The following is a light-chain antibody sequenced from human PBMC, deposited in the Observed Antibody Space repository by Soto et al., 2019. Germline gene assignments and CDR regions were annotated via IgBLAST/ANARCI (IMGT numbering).Light chain of an antibody. Sequence: EIVLTQSPATLSLSPGERATLSCRASQSVSSYLAWYQQKPGQAPRLLIYAASSRATGVPDRFSGSGSGTDFTLTISRLEPEDFAVYYCQHYVTSPLTFGGGTKVEIK. CDR2: AAS. V-gene: IGKV3-20*01. CDR3: QHYVTSPLT. J-gene: IGKJ4*01. CDR1: QSVSSY.